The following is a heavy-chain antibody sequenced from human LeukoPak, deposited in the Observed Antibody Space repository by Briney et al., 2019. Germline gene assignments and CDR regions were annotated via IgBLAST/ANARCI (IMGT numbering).Heavy chain of an antibody. CDR3: ARDRLYYYYYGMDV. Sequence: GGSLRLSCAASGFTFSDYYMSRIRQTPGKGLEWVANIKQDGSEKYYVDSVKGRFTISRDNAKNSLYLQMNSLRAEDTAVYYCARDRLYYYYYGMDVWGQGTTVTVSS. J-gene: IGHJ6*02. CDR2: IKQDGSEK. CDR1: GFTFSDYY. V-gene: IGHV3-7*03.